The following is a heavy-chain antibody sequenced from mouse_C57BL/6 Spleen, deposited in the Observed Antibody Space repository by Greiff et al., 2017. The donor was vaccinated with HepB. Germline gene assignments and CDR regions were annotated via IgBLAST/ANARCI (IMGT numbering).Heavy chain of an antibody. CDR3: AGYDYDLYYAMDY. CDR2: ISYDGSN. V-gene: IGHV3-6*01. CDR1: GYSITSGYY. D-gene: IGHD2-4*01. J-gene: IGHJ4*01. Sequence: EVKLVESGPGLVKPSQSLSLTCSVTGYSITSGYYWNWIRQFPGNKLEWMGYISYDGSNNYNPSLKNRISITRDTSKNQFFLKLNSVTTEDTATYYCAGYDYDLYYAMDYWGQGTSVTVSS.